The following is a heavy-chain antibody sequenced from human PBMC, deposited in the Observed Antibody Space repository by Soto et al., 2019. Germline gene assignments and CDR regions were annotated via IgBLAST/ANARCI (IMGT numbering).Heavy chain of an antibody. CDR1: GFTFGDYA. CDR3: IRDGPILGEYAFDI. CDR2: IRSKAYGGTT. J-gene: IGHJ3*02. Sequence: LRLSCTASGFTFGDYAMGWFRQAPGKGLEWVGFIRSKAYGGTTEYAASVKGRFTISRDDSKSIAYLQMNSLKTEDTAVYYCIRDGPILGEYAFDIWGQGTMVTVS. D-gene: IGHD3-10*01. V-gene: IGHV3-49*03.